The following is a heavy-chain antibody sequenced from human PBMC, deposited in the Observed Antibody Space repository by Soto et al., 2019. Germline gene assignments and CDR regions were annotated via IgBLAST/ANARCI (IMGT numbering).Heavy chain of an antibody. J-gene: IGHJ4*02. V-gene: IGHV3-30-3*01. CDR2: ISYDGSNK. D-gene: IGHD2-15*01. CDR3: ARDRPHIVVVVAATLDY. CDR1: GFTFSSYA. Sequence: QVQLVESGGGVVQPGRSPRLSCAASGFTFSSYAMHWVRQAPGKGLEWVAVISYDGSNKYYADSVKGRFTISRDNSKNTLYLQMNSLRAEDTAVYYCARDRPHIVVVVAATLDYWGQGTLVTVSS.